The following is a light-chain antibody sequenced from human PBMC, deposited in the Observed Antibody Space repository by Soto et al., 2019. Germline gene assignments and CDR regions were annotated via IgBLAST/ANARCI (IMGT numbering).Light chain of an antibody. V-gene: IGKV1-17*01. J-gene: IGKJ1*01. CDR2: AAS. CDR1: QGIRDA. CDR3: LQHNSYPQT. Sequence: DIQMTQSPSSLSASVGDRVTITCRASQGIRDALGWYQQKPGKAPKRLIYAASSLQSGVPSRFSGSGSGTEFTLTVLSLQPEDFATYYCLQHNSYPQTFGHGTKVEIK.